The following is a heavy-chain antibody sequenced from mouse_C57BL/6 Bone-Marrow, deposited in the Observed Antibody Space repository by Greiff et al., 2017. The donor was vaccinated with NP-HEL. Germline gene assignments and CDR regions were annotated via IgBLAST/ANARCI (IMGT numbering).Heavy chain of an antibody. J-gene: IGHJ4*01. CDR3: ARPGCFYAMDY. Sequence: EVQRVESGGDLVKPGGSLKLSCAASGFTFSSYGMSWVRQTPDKRLEWVATISSGGSYTYYPDSVKGRFTISRDNAKNTLYLQMSRRKSEDTAMYYCARPGCFYAMDYWGQGTSVTVSS. CDR2: ISSGGSYT. CDR1: GFTFSSYG. V-gene: IGHV5-6*01.